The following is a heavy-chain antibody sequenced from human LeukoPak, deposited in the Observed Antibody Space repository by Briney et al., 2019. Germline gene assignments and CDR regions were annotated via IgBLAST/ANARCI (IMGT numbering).Heavy chain of an antibody. J-gene: IGHJ4*02. CDR3: ARGRAYGSGSYYFDY. Sequence: PGGSLRLSCAASGFTFSSYWMHWVRQAPGKGLVWVSRINSDGSSTSYADSVKGRFTISRDNAKNTLYLQMNSLRAEDTAVYYCARGRAYGSGSYYFDYWGQGTLVTVSS. D-gene: IGHD3-10*01. CDR1: GFTFSSYW. CDR2: INSDGSST. V-gene: IGHV3-74*01.